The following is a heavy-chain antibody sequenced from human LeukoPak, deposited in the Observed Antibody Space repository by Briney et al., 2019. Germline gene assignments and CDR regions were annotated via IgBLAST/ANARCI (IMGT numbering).Heavy chain of an antibody. CDR2: INPNSGGT. CDR1: GYTFTGYY. V-gene: IGHV1-2*04. Sequence: GASVKVSCKASGYTFTGYYMQWVRQAPGQGLEWMGWINPNSGGTNYAQKFQGWVTMTRDTSISTAYVELSRLRSDDTAVYYCARGAYYDFWSGYYHFDYWGQGTLVTVSS. D-gene: IGHD3-3*01. CDR3: ARGAYYDFWSGYYHFDY. J-gene: IGHJ4*02.